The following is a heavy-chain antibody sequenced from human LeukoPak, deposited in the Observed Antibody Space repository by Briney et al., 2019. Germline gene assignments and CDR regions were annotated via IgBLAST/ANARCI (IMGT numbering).Heavy chain of an antibody. CDR3: ARAPNSGTLGEDY. V-gene: IGHV3-72*01. Sequence: PGGSLRLSCAASGFTFSDHYMDWVRQAPGKGLEWVGRIRNKANIYTTEYAASVKGRFTISRDDSKNSLHLQMNSLKTEDTAVYYCARAPNSGTLGEDYWGQGTLVTVSS. D-gene: IGHD1-26*01. J-gene: IGHJ4*02. CDR2: IRNKANIYTT. CDR1: GFTFSDHY.